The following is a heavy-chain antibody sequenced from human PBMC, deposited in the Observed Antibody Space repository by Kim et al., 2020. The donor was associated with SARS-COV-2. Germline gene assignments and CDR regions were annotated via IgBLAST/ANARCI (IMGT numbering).Heavy chain of an antibody. Sequence: NPPLKSRVTMSVATTKNHFSLKLDSVTAADTAVYYCARGKEYTTGRAFDYWGQGTQVTVSS. J-gene: IGHJ4*02. CDR3: ARGKEYTTGRAFDY. D-gene: IGHD6-6*01. V-gene: IGHV4-4*07.